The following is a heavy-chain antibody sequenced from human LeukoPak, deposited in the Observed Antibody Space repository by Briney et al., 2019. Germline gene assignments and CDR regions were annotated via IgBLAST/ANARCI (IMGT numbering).Heavy chain of an antibody. Sequence: PSETLSLTCTVSGGSINTYYWSWIRQPPGQGLEWIAYVRDNGESNYKLSLKSRVAISLDTANNQSSLRLNFVTAADTAIYYCARQPANTAAFDIWGLGTMVTVSS. CDR3: ARQPANTAAFDI. CDR1: GGSINTYY. CDR2: VRDNGES. D-gene: IGHD5-18*01. V-gene: IGHV4-59*08. J-gene: IGHJ3*02.